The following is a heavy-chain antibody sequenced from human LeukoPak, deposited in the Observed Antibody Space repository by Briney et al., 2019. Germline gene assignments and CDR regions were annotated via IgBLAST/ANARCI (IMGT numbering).Heavy chain of an antibody. CDR1: GYTFTSYG. D-gene: IGHD3-10*01. J-gene: IGHJ4*02. V-gene: IGHV1-18*01. CDR2: ISAYNGNT. CDR3: ARDFLSYYYGSGSYYNDY. Sequence: ASVKVSCKASGYTFTSYGISWVRQAPGQGLEWMGWISAYNGNTNYAQKLQGRVTMTTDTSTSTAYMELRSLRPDDTAVYYCARDFLSYYYGSGSYYNDYWGQGTLVTVSS.